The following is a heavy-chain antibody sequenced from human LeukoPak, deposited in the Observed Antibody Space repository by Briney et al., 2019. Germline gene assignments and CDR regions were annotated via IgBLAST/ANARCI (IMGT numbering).Heavy chain of an antibody. CDR2: INTDGSSR. J-gene: IGHJ4*02. Sequence: GGSLRLSCAASGFTFSTYWMHWVRQAPGKGLVWVSRINTDGSSRNYADSVKGRFTISRDNAKNTLFLQMNSLRAEDTAVYYCARSWRGLDYWGQGTLVTVSS. CDR1: GFTFSTYW. V-gene: IGHV3-74*01. CDR3: ARSWRGLDY. D-gene: IGHD3-10*01.